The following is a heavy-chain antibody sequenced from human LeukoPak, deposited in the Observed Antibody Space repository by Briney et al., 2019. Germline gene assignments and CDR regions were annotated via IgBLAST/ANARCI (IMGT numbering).Heavy chain of an antibody. CDR1: GLTFSTYG. Sequence: GGSLRLSCAASGLTFSTYGMNWVRQAPGKGLEWVSYISTGSSTIYYADSVKGRFTISRDNAKNSLYLQMNSLRGEDTAVYYCASLSSGWYFDFWGQGTLVTVSS. J-gene: IGHJ4*02. V-gene: IGHV3-48*01. CDR3: ASLSSGWYFDF. CDR2: ISTGSSTI. D-gene: IGHD6-19*01.